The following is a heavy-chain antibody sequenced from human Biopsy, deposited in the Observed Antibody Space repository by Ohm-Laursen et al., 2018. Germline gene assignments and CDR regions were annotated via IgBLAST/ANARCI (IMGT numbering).Heavy chain of an antibody. V-gene: IGHV4-31*03. CDR3: ARLGSGDYFPTFFDF. Sequence: TLSFTCPVSGVSINGARYYWNWIRHHPGRGLEWIGNIFYSANTYYNPSLKSRVTISVDTSKNQFSLKLSSVTAADTAVYYCARLGSGDYFPTFFDFWGQGALVTVSS. D-gene: IGHD5-12*01. CDR2: IFYSANT. CDR1: GVSINGARYY. J-gene: IGHJ4*02.